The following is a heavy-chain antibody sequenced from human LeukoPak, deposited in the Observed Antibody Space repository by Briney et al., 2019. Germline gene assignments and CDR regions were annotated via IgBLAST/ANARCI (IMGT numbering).Heavy chain of an antibody. V-gene: IGHV3-7*03. CDR3: ARGGYYDSSGRNFDY. CDR2: IRQDGSDK. D-gene: IGHD3-22*01. J-gene: IGHJ4*02. CDR1: GFTFSNYW. Sequence: PGGSLRLSCAASGFTFSNYWMSWVRQVPGKGLEWVAKIRQDGSDKYYVDSVKGRFTISRDNAKNSLYLQMSSLGAEDTAVYYCARGGYYDSSGRNFDYWGQGTLVTVSS.